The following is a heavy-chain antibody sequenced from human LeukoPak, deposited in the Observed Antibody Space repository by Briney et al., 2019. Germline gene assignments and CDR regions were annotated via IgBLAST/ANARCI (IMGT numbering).Heavy chain of an antibody. Sequence: GGSLRLSCVASGLTFSNHCMSWVRQAPGKGLEWVANIREERGQEYYVDSVKGRFTISKNSAKNSLYLQMNTLRVKDTAMYYCASLDTAKQPLANHWGQGTLVTVSS. CDR1: GLTFSNHC. D-gene: IGHD5-18*01. J-gene: IGHJ5*02. CDR2: IREERGQE. CDR3: ASLDTAKQPLANH. V-gene: IGHV3-7*03.